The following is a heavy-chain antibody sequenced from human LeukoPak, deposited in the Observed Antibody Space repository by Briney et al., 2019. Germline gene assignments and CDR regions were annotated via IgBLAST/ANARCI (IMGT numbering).Heavy chain of an antibody. D-gene: IGHD5-12*01. CDR2: IIPIFGTA. Sequence: GASVKVSCTASGGTFSSYAISWVRQAPGQGLEWMGGIIPIFGTANYAQKFQGRVTITADESTSTAYMELSSLRSEDTAVYYCARRLGGYEYYFDYWGQGTLVTVSS. CDR3: ARRLGGYEYYFDY. J-gene: IGHJ4*02. V-gene: IGHV1-69*13. CDR1: GGTFSSYA.